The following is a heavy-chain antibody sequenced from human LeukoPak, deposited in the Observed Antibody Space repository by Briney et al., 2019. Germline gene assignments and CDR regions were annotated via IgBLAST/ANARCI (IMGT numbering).Heavy chain of an antibody. Sequence: GGSLRLSCVASGFTFSSHWMSWVRQTPGKGLERVATIKQDGSEKYYVGSVNGRFTISRDNAKNSLYLQMNSLRAEDTGTYYCARDFGRPTTFDYWGQGTLVTVSS. CDR1: GFTFSSHW. CDR2: IKQDGSEK. J-gene: IGHJ4*02. CDR3: ARDFGRPTTFDY. V-gene: IGHV3-7*03. D-gene: IGHD3-3*01.